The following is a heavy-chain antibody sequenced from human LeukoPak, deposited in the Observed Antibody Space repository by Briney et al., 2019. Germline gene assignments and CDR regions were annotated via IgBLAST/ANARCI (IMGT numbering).Heavy chain of an antibody. Sequence: PSETLSLNCAVYGGSFSGYYWSWIRQPPGKGLEWIGEINHSGSTNYNPSLKSRVTISVDTSKNQFSLKLSSVTAADTAVYYCARGISSSWYVWGQGTLVTVSS. CDR3: ARGISSSWYV. CDR2: INHSGST. CDR1: GGSFSGYY. J-gene: IGHJ4*02. V-gene: IGHV4-34*01. D-gene: IGHD6-13*01.